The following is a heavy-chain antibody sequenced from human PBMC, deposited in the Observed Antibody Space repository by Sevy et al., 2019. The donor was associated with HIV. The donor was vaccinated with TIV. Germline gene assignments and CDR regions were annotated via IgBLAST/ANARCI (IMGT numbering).Heavy chain of an antibody. CDR1: GFTFSSYG. CDR3: AKGLPYLGYCSGGSCYPGGWYYGMDV. Sequence: GGYLRLSCAASGFTFSSYGMHWVRQAPGKGLEWVAVISYDGSNKYYADSVKGRFTSSRDNSKNTLYLQMNSLRAEDTAVYYCAKGLPYLGYCSGGSCYPGGWYYGMDVWGQGTTVIVSS. J-gene: IGHJ6*02. CDR2: ISYDGSNK. V-gene: IGHV3-30*18. D-gene: IGHD2-15*01.